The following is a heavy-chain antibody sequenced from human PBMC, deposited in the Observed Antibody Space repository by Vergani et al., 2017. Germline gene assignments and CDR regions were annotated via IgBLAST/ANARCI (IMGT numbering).Heavy chain of an antibody. CDR1: GFSLSTSGVG. CDR3: AHSLYYDILTGYYRGDAFDI. D-gene: IGHD3-9*01. CDR2: IYWDDDK. J-gene: IGHJ3*02. V-gene: IGHV2-5*02. Sequence: QITLKESGPTLVKPTQTLTLTCTFSGFSLSTSGVGVGWIRQPPGKALEWLALIYWDDDKRYSPSLKSRLTITKDNSKNQVVLTMTNMDPVDTATYYCAHSLYYDILTGYYRGDAFDIWGQGTMVTVSS.